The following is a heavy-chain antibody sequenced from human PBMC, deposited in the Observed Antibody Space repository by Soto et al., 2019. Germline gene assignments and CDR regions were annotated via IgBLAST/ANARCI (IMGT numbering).Heavy chain of an antibody. J-gene: IGHJ3*02. CDR3: AVDGIAAAGSPGNAFDI. V-gene: IGHV1-69*01. Sequence: QVQLVQSGAEVKKPGSSVKVSCKASGGTFSSYAISWVRQAPGQGLEWMGGIIPIFGTANYAQKFQGRVTITADESTSTAYMELSSLRSEDTAVYYCAVDGIAAAGSPGNAFDIWGQGTMVTVSS. CDR2: IIPIFGTA. D-gene: IGHD6-13*01. CDR1: GGTFSSYA.